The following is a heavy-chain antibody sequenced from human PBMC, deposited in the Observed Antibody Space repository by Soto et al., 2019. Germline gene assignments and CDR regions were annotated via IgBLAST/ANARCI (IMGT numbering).Heavy chain of an antibody. CDR3: ARLIVGATPFDY. CDR1: GGSFSGYY. CDR2: INHSGST. J-gene: IGHJ4*02. Sequence: QVQLQQWGAGLLKPSETLSLTCAVYGGSFSGYYWSWIRQPPGKGLEWIGEINHSGSTNYNPSLKSRVTISVDTSKHQCSLQLSSVTAADTAVYYCARLIVGATPFDYWGQGPLVTVSS. D-gene: IGHD1-26*01. V-gene: IGHV4-34*01.